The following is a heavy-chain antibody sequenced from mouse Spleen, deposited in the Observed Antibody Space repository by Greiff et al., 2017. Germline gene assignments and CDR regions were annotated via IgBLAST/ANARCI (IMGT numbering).Heavy chain of an antibody. J-gene: IGHJ4*01. CDR1: GFTFSDYY. CDR3: ASGDYGGAMDY. V-gene: IGHV5-16*01. CDR2: INYDGSST. D-gene: IGHD1-1*02. Sequence: EVMLVESEGGLVQPGSSMKLSCTASGFTFSDYYMAWVRQVPEKGLEWVANINYDGSSTYYLDSLKSRFIISRDNAKNILYLQMSSLKSEDTATYYCASGDYGGAMDYWGQGTSVTVSS.